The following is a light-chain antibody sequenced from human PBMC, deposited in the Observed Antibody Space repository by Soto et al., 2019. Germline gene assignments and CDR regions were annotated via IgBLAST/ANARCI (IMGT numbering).Light chain of an antibody. CDR2: AGS. J-gene: IGKJ1*01. V-gene: IGKV1-17*01. Sequence: DIQMTQSPSSLSASVGDRVTITCRASQAIRNDLGWFQQKPGKAPKRLIYAGSTLNSGVSSRFSCSGSGTEFTLTITTLQAEDFATYYCLQYYTYPRTFGQGTKVDIK. CDR1: QAIRND. CDR3: LQYYTYPRT.